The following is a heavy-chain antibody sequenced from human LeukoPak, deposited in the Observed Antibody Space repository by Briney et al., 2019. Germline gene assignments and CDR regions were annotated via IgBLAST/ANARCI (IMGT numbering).Heavy chain of an antibody. CDR2: INHSGST. Sequence: SETLSLTCAVYGGSFSGYYWSWIRQPPGKGLEWIGEINHSGSTNYNPSLKSRVTISVVTSKNQFSLKLSSVTAADTAVYYCARTRWPKPFDYWGQGTLVTVSS. D-gene: IGHD4-23*01. CDR3: ARTRWPKPFDY. J-gene: IGHJ4*02. V-gene: IGHV4-34*01. CDR1: GGSFSGYY.